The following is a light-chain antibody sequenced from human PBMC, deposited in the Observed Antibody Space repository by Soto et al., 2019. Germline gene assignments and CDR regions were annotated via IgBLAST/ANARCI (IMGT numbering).Light chain of an antibody. V-gene: IGKV3-20*01. CDR2: GAS. CDR1: QSVSNSY. CDR3: QQYVCSPWT. J-gene: IGKJ1*01. Sequence: EIGLTQSPGTLSLSPGERATLSCRASQSVSNSYLAWYQQKPGPAPRLLIYGASSRATGIPDRFSVSGSGTDFALTISRLEPEDFAVYHCQQYVCSPWTFGQGTKVEIK.